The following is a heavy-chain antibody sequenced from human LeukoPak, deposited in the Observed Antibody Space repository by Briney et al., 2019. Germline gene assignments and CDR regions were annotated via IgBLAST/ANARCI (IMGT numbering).Heavy chain of an antibody. V-gene: IGHV1-69*13. CDR1: GGTFSSYA. CDR2: IIPIFGTA. Sequence: SVKVSCKASGGTFSSYAISWVRQAPGQGLEWMGGIIPIFGTANYAQKFQGRVTITADESTSTAYMELSSLRSEDTAVYYCARDKEDILTGYQGYYYYGMDVGGKGTTVTVS. D-gene: IGHD3-9*01. J-gene: IGHJ6*04. CDR3: ARDKEDILTGYQGYYYYGMDV.